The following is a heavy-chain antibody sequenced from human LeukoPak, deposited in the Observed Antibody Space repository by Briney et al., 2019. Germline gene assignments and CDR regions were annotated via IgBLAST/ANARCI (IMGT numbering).Heavy chain of an antibody. V-gene: IGHV1-8*02. J-gene: IGHJ4*02. Sequence: ASVKVSCKSSGYSFTFYDFYWMRQAPAQGIEWVGLVNPNRGNTGYENTFLRKLTMITNNSIKTDYMEQISLRSEDASVYYCAMRFYENWTGHTWYDYGGEETVDSVS. D-gene: IGHD3-9*01. CDR1: GYSFTFYD. CDR2: VNPNRGNT. CDR3: AMRFYENWTGHTWYDY.